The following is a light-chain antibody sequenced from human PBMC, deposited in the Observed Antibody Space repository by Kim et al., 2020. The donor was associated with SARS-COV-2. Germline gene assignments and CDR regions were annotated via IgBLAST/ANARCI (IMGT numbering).Light chain of an antibody. Sequence: GKTVTISGTRSGGSIASNYVQWYQQRPGSAPTTVIYEDNQRPSGVPDLFSGSIDSPAKSASLTISGVKKEDEADDNCQTNDSSKQVFGGGTQLTVL. J-gene: IGLJ3*02. CDR3: QTNDSSKQV. V-gene: IGLV6-57*03. CDR1: GGSIASNY. CDR2: EDN.